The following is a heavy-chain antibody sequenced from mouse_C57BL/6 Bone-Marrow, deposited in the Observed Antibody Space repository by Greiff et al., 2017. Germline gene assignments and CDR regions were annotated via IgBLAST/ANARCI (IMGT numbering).Heavy chain of an antibody. CDR3: ARYGFDY. J-gene: IGHJ2*01. CDR2: IYPRSGNT. V-gene: IGHV1-81*01. D-gene: IGHD1-1*02. Sequence: VKVVESGAELARPGASVKLSCKASGYTFTSYGISWVKQRTGQGLEWIGEIYPRSGNTYYNEKFKGKDTLTADKSSSTAYMELRSLTSEDSAVYFCARYGFDYWGQGTTLTVSS. CDR1: GYTFTSYG.